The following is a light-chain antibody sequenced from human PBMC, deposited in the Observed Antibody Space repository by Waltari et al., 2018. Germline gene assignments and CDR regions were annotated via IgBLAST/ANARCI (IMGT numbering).Light chain of an antibody. CDR2: NNN. Sequence: QSVVTQPPSVSGTPGQRVTISCSGSNSNIGSNDVNWYQQLPGTAPKLLIYNNNQRPSGVPDRFSGSKSGSSASLAISGLQSEEEGDYYCASWDDSLTGSWVFGGGTKLTVL. V-gene: IGLV1-44*01. CDR3: ASWDDSLTGSWV. J-gene: IGLJ3*02. CDR1: NSNIGSND.